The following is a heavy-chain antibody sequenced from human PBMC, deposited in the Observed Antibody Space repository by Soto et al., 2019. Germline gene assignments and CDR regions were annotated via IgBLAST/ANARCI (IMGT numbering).Heavy chain of an antibody. CDR1: GGSISCSY. Sequence: SETLSLTCSVSGGSISCSYWSWIRQSPGKGLEWLGYVYYTGSTNYSPSLRSRVSISVDTSKNEFSLRLSSVTAADTAVYFCARSVAVPGAHIDYWGQGTQVTVSS. CDR2: VYYTGST. D-gene: IGHD6-19*01. J-gene: IGHJ4*02. V-gene: IGHV4-59*01. CDR3: ARSVAVPGAHIDY.